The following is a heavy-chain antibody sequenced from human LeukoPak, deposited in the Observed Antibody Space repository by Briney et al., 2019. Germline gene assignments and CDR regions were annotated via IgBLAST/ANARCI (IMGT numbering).Heavy chain of an antibody. Sequence: GASVRVSCTASGYTFTSYGISWVRQAPGQGLEWMGWISAYNGNTNYAQKLQGRVTMTTDTSTSTAYMELRSLRSDDTAVYYCARDLLYSSSWAFDYWGQGTLVTVSS. D-gene: IGHD6-13*01. CDR2: ISAYNGNT. CDR1: GYTFTSYG. V-gene: IGHV1-18*01. CDR3: ARDLLYSSSWAFDY. J-gene: IGHJ4*02.